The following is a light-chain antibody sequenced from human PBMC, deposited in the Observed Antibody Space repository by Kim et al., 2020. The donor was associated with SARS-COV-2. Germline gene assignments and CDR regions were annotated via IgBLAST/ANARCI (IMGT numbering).Light chain of an antibody. CDR3: QQSYNTPRT. Sequence: ASVGDRVTITCRASLTISTYLNWYQHKAGKAPKLLIYGSSSLQSGVPSRFSGSGSGTDFTLTISGLQSEDFATYYCQQSYNTPRTFGQGTKVDIK. CDR2: GSS. J-gene: IGKJ1*01. CDR1: LTISTY. V-gene: IGKV1-39*01.